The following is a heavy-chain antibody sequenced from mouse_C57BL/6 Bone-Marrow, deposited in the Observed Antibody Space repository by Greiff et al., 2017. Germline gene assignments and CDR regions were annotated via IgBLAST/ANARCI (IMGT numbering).Heavy chain of an antibody. V-gene: IGHV1-64*01. D-gene: IGHD4-1*02. J-gene: IGHJ3*01. CDR2: IHPNSGST. CDR3: ARSNWVPAWFAY. CDR1: GYTFTSYW. Sequence: VQLQQPGAELVKPGASVKLSCKASGYTFTSYWMHWVKQRPGQGLEWIGMIHPNSGSTNYNEKFKSKDTLTVDKSSSTAYMQLSSLTSEDSAVXYCARSNWVPAWFAYWGQGTLVTVSA.